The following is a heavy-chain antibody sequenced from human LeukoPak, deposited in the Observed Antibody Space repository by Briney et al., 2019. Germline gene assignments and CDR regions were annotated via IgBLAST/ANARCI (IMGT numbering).Heavy chain of an antibody. D-gene: IGHD4-17*01. CDR3: ARDFYGKHAFDI. Sequence: ASVKVSCKASGYTFTGYYMHWVRQAPGQGLEWMGWISPNSGGTNYAQKFQGRVTMTRDTSISTAYMELSRLRSDDTAVYYCARDFYGKHAFDIWGQGTMVTVSS. J-gene: IGHJ3*02. V-gene: IGHV1-2*02. CDR2: ISPNSGGT. CDR1: GYTFTGYY.